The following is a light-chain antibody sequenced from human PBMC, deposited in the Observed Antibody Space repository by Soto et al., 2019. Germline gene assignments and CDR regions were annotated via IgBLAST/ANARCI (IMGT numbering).Light chain of an antibody. CDR3: QSYDSSLSAHYV. V-gene: IGLV1-40*01. J-gene: IGLJ1*01. Sequence: QSVLTQPPSVSGAPGQRVTISCTGSSSNIGAGHDVHWYQQLPGSAPKLLIYGSRNRPSGAPDRFSGSRSGTSASLAITGLQAEDEADYYCQSYDSSLSAHYVFGTGTKVTVL. CDR1: SSNIGAGHD. CDR2: GSR.